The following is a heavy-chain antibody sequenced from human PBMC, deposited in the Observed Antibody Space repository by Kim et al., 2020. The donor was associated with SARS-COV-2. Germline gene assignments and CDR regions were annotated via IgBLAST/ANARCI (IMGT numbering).Heavy chain of an antibody. CDR3: ASPFSDTGKIDY. CDR2: IKQDGSET. V-gene: IGHV3-7*01. Sequence: GGSLRLSCAASGFSFSTYWLSWVRQAPGKGLEWVANIKQDGSETHYVDSVKGRFTISRDYAKNSLYLQMNSLRVEDTAVYYCASPFSDTGKIDYWGQGTLVTVCS. J-gene: IGHJ4*02. CDR1: GFSFSTYW. D-gene: IGHD5-18*01.